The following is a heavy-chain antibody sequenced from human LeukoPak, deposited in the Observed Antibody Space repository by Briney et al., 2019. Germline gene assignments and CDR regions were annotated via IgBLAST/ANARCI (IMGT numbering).Heavy chain of an antibody. CDR1: GFTFSSYA. V-gene: IGHV3-23*01. CDR2: ISGSDGST. J-gene: IGHJ4*02. Sequence: PGGSLRLSCAASGFTFSSYAMTWVRQAPGKGLEWVSAISGSDGSTYYADSVTGRFTISRDNSKNTLYLQMSSLRADDTDVYYCAKDGYDFWSGYQIDFWGQGTLVTVSS. D-gene: IGHD3-3*01. CDR3: AKDGYDFWSGYQIDF.